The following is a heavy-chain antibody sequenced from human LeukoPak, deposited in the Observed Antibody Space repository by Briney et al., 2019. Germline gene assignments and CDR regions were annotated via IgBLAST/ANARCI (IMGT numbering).Heavy chain of an antibody. J-gene: IGHJ4*02. Sequence: GGSLRLSCAASGFTFSSYWMHWVRQAPGKGLVWVSRINSDGGSTSYADSVKGRFTISRDNAKNTLYLQMNSLRAEDTAVYYCARSGLWFGESLWGQGTLVTVSS. CDR2: INSDGGST. CDR3: ARSGLWFGESL. V-gene: IGHV3-74*01. CDR1: GFTFSSYW. D-gene: IGHD3-10*01.